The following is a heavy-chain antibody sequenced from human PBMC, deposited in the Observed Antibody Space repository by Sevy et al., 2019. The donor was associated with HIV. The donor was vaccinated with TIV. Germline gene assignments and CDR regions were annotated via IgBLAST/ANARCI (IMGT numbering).Heavy chain of an antibody. CDR3: AKALNLALESMIEVVLRTLKGLDV. D-gene: IGHD3-22*01. CDR2: ISGPGSST. V-gene: IGHV3-23*01. Sequence: GESLKISCAASGFTFNTHAMSWVRQAPGKGLEWVSLISGPGSSTYYADSVKGRFTISRDNSKNTLYLQMNNLRDDDTAVYYCAKALNLALESMIEVVLRTLKGLDVWGQGTTVTVSS. CDR1: GFTFNTHA. J-gene: IGHJ3*01.